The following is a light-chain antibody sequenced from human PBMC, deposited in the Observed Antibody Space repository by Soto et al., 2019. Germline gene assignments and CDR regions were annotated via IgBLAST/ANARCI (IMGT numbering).Light chain of an antibody. V-gene: IGKV1-5*03. CDR3: QQYNSYSRT. CDR1: QNIGSW. CDR2: KAS. Sequence: DIQMTQSPSTLSASVGDRVTITCRASQNIGSWLAWYQQKPGKAPKLLIYKASTLESGVPSRFSGSGSGTEFTLTISSLQPDDFATYYCQQYNSYSRTFGQGTKVEIK. J-gene: IGKJ1*01.